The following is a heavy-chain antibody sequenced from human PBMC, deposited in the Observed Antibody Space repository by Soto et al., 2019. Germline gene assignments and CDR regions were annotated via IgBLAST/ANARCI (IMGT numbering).Heavy chain of an antibody. D-gene: IGHD3-9*01. CDR3: ARGSFFDWLLPSWFDP. V-gene: IGHV4-31*03. CDR1: GGSIISGGYY. Sequence: SETLSLTCTVSGGSIISGGYYCICIRQHPGKGLEWIGYIYYSGSTYYNPSLKSRVTISVDTSKNQFSLKLSSVTAADTAVYYCARGSFFDWLLPSWFDPWGQGSLVTVSS. J-gene: IGHJ5*02. CDR2: IYYSGST.